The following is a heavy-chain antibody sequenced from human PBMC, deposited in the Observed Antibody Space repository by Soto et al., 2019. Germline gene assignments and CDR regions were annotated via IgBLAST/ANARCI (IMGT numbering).Heavy chain of an antibody. Sequence: SETLSLTCFVSGYSITAGGYYWSRIRHHPGKGLEWIGSFYSSGSIIYNPSLRSRVSISGDTSSNQFSMSLTSVTAADTARYYCARMYSSGSGWFHPWGQGTMVTVSS. CDR1: GYSITAGGYY. J-gene: IGHJ5*02. D-gene: IGHD6-19*01. CDR3: ARMYSSGSGWFHP. CDR2: FYSSGSI. V-gene: IGHV4-31*03.